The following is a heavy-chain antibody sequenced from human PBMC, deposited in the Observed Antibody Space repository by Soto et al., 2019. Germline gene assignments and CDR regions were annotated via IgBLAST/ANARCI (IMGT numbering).Heavy chain of an antibody. CDR2: IYYSGST. CDR1: GGSISSGGYY. D-gene: IGHD4-17*01. J-gene: IGHJ4*02. V-gene: IGHV4-31*03. Sequence: SETLSLTCTVSGGSISSGGYYWSWIRQHPGKGLEWIGYIYYSGSTYYNPSLKSRVTISVDTSKNQFSLKLSSVTAADTAVYYCASFGWDDGDYSDYRRPIDYWGQGTLVTVSS. CDR3: ASFGWDDGDYSDYRRPIDY.